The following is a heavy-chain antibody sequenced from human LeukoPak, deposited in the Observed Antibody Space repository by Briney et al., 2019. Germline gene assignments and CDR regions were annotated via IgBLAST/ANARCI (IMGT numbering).Heavy chain of an antibody. CDR2: IYSGGST. V-gene: IGHV3-53*01. J-gene: IGHJ2*01. Sequence: GGSLRLSCAASGFTVSSNYMSWVRQAPGKGLEWVSVIYSGGSTYYADSVKGRFTISRDNSKNTLYLQMNSLRAEDTAVYYCARAGGHYYDSSGYYYKYWYFDLWGRGTLVTVSS. CDR3: ARAGGHYYDSSGYYYKYWYFDL. D-gene: IGHD3-22*01. CDR1: GFTVSSNY.